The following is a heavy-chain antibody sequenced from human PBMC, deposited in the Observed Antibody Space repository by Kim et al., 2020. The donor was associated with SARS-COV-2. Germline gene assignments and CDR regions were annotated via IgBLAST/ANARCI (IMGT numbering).Heavy chain of an antibody. CDR1: GGSISSGGYY. V-gene: IGHV4-31*03. CDR3: ARATSITMVRGVTKTNWFDP. CDR2: IYYSGST. J-gene: IGHJ5*02. Sequence: SETLSLTCTVSGGSISSGGYYWSWIRQHPGKGLEWIGYIYYSGSTYYNPSLKSRVTISVDTSKNQFSLKLSSVTAADTAVYYCARATSITMVRGVTKTNWFDPWGQGTLVTVSS. D-gene: IGHD3-10*01.